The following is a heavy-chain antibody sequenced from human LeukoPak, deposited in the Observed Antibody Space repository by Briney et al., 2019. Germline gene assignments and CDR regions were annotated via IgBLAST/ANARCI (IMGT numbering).Heavy chain of an antibody. J-gene: IGHJ4*02. D-gene: IGHD5-18*01. CDR3: ARDGIQLWPYYFDY. Sequence: PGGSLRLSCAASGFTSSSYGMHWVRQAPGKGLEWVAVISYDGSNKYYADSVKGRFTISRDNAKNSLYLQMNSLRAEDTAVYYCARDGIQLWPYYFDYWGQGTLVTVSS. CDR1: GFTSSSYG. CDR2: ISYDGSNK. V-gene: IGHV3-30*03.